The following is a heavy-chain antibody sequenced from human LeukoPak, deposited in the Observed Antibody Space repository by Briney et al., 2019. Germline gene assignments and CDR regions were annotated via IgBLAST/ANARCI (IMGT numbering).Heavy chain of an antibody. CDR3: AKDEKPDGRWNIDH. J-gene: IGHJ4*02. D-gene: IGHD1/OR15-1a*01. V-gene: IGHV3-23*01. Sequence: QPGGSLRLSCAASGFTFSSYAMSWVRQAPGKGLEWAAAISDSGDSTYHADSVKGRFTISRDNSRNTVWLQMDSLRVDDMGVYLCAKDEKPDGRWNIDHWGQGTLVTVSS. CDR1: GFTFSSYA. CDR2: ISDSGDST.